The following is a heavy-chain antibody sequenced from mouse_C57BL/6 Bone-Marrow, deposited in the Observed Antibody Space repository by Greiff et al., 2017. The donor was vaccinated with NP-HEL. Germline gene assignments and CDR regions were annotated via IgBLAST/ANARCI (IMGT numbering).Heavy chain of an antibody. CDR2: INPYNGGT. CDR1: GYTFTDYY. D-gene: IGHD1-1*01. CDR3: ASIYGSSLAWFAY. J-gene: IGHJ3*01. Sequence: VQLQQSGPVLVKPGASVKMSCKASGYTFTDYYMNWVKQSHGKSLEWIGVINPYNGGTSYNQKFKGKATLTVDKSSSTAYMELNSLTSEDSAVYYCASIYGSSLAWFAYWGQGTLVTVSA. V-gene: IGHV1-19*01.